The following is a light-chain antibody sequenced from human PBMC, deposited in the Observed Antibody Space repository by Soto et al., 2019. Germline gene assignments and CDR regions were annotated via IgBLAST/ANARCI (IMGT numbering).Light chain of an antibody. CDR1: QSVSSNY. CDR2: GAS. J-gene: IGKJ1*01. Sequence: EIVLTHSPGTLSLSPCERAALSGSASQSVSSNYLAWYQQKPGQAPRLLIYGASSRATGIPDRFSGSGSGTDFTLTIDRLESEDFAVYFCQQYGDLPWTFGQGTKVDIK. V-gene: IGKV3-20*01. CDR3: QQYGDLPWT.